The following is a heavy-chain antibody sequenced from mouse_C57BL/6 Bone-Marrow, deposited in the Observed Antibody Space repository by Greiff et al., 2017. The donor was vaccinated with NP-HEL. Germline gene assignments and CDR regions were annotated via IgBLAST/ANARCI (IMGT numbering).Heavy chain of an antibody. J-gene: IGHJ3*01. CDR3: AIGGKTYDYHVGFAY. CDR1: GYTFTSYW. D-gene: IGHD2-4*01. CDR2: IHPSDSDT. V-gene: IGHV1-74*01. Sequence: QVQLKQPGAELVKPGASVKVSCKASGYTFTSYWMHWVKQRPGQGLEWIGRIHPSDSDTNYNQKFKGKATLTVDKSSSTAYMQLSSLTSEDSAVYYCAIGGKTYDYHVGFAYWGQGTLVTVSA.